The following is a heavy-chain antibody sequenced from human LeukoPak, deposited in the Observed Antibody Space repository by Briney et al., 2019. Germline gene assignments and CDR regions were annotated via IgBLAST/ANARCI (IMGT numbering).Heavy chain of an antibody. CDR1: GFTFSNYW. D-gene: IGHD3-3*01. CDR2: INSDGSST. J-gene: IGHJ4*02. V-gene: IGHV3-74*01. Sequence: GGSLRLSCAASGFTFSNYWMHWVRQAPGKGLVWVSRINSDGSSTYYADSVKGRFTISRDNAKNTLYLQMNSLRDEDTAVYYCVNFWSGPDVVCWGRGTLVTVSS. CDR3: VNFWSGPDVVC.